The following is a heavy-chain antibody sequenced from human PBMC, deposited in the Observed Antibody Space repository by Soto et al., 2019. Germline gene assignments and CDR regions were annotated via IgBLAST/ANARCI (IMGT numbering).Heavy chain of an antibody. V-gene: IGHV4-4*07. CDR2: IYTSGST. D-gene: IGHD6-19*01. J-gene: IGHJ4*02. Sequence: SETLSLTCTVSGGSISSYYWSWIRQPAGKGLEWIGRIYTSGSTNYNPSLKSRVTVSVDTSKNQVSLKLRSVAAADTAIYYCATTRGIAVGGSFDYWGQGIQVTVSS. CDR3: ATTRGIAVGGSFDY. CDR1: GGSISSYY.